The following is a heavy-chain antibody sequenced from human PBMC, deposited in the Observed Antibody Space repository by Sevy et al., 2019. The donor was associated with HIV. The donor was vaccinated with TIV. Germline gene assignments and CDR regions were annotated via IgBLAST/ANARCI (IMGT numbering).Heavy chain of an antibody. V-gene: IGHV3-7*01. J-gene: IGHJ4*02. CDR3: VRAIAKDGSF. Sequence: GVSLRLSCVASGFSLNNYWMNWVRQAPGKGLEWVANINQDGSVKYYVDSVRGRFTISRDNARNLVFLKMGSLRVDDSALYYCVRAIAKDGSFWGQGTLVTVSS. D-gene: IGHD6-13*01. CDR1: GFSLNNYW. CDR2: INQDGSVK.